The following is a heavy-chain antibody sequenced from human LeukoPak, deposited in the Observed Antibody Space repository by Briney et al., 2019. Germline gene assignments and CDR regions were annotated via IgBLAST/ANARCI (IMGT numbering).Heavy chain of an antibody. CDR2: IQQDGSEK. Sequence: PGGSLRLSCAASGFTFSSYWMSWVRQAPGKGLEWVANIQQDGSEKYYVDSVKGRFTISRDNAKNSLYLQMNSLRAEDTAVYYCARDFTVITRGYYYYMDVWGKGTTVTVSS. CDR1: GFTFSSYW. D-gene: IGHD4-11*01. V-gene: IGHV3-7*01. CDR3: ARDFTVITRGYYYYMDV. J-gene: IGHJ6*03.